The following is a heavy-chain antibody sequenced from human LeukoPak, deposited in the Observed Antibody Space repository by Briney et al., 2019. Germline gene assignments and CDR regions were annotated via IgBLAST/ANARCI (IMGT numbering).Heavy chain of an antibody. CDR1: GGSISSGDYY. CDR2: IYYSGST. Sequence: SETLSLTCTVSGGSISSGDYYWSWIRQPPGKGLEWIGYIYYSGSTYYNPSLKSRVTISVDTSKNQFSLKLSSVTAADTAVYYCARAAKGGYPNYDYWGQGTLVTVSS. J-gene: IGHJ4*02. CDR3: ARAAKGGYPNYDY. D-gene: IGHD3-22*01. V-gene: IGHV4-30-4*01.